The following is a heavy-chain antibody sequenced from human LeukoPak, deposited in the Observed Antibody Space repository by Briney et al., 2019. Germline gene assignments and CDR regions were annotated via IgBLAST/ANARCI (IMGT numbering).Heavy chain of an antibody. V-gene: IGHV3-11*04. CDR3: ARDSYDSYSSSWYWFDP. Sequence: GGSLRLSCTASGVSFSDYYMNWIRQAPGKGLEWVSYISSSSSTIYYADSVKGRFTISRDNAKNSLYLQMNSLRAEDTAVYYCARDSYDSYSSSWYWFDPWGQGTLVTVSS. D-gene: IGHD6-13*01. J-gene: IGHJ5*02. CDR1: GVSFSDYY. CDR2: ISSSSSTI.